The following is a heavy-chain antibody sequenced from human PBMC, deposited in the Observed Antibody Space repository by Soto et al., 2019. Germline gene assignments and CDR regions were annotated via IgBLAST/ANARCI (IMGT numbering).Heavy chain of an antibody. CDR2: ISYDGSNK. CDR3: ARSGGEYPYYFEH. V-gene: IGHV3-30-3*01. D-gene: IGHD7-27*01. J-gene: IGHJ4*02. CDR1: GFTFSSYA. Sequence: QVQLVESGGGVVQPGRSLRLSCAASGFTFSSYAMHWVRQAPGKGLEWVAVISYDGSNKYYADSVKGRFTISRDNSKNTLYLQMNSLRAEDTAVYYCARSGGEYPYYFEHWGQGTLVTVSS.